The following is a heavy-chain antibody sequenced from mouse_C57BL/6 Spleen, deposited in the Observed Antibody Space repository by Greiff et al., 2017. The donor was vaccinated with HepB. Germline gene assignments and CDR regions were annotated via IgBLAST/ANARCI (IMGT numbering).Heavy chain of an antibody. CDR3: AREDTTVVATPFDV. V-gene: IGHV5-4*01. D-gene: IGHD1-1*01. CDR1: GFTFSSYA. CDR2: ISDGGSYT. Sequence: EVHLVESGGGLVKPGGSLKLSCAASGFTFSSYAMSWVRQTPEKRLEWVATISDGGSYTYYPDNVKGRFIISRDNAKNNLYLQMSHLKSEDTAMYYCAREDTTVVATPFDVWGTGTTVTVSS. J-gene: IGHJ1*03.